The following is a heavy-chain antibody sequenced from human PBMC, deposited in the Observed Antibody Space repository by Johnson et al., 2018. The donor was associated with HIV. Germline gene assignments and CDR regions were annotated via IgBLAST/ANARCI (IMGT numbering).Heavy chain of an antibody. D-gene: IGHD2-2*01. CDR3: ARERIGYSSSGDAFDL. Sequence: QVQLVESGGGVVQPGRSLRLSCAASGFTFSSYAMHWVRQVPGKGLEWVAVISYDGSNKYYADSVEGRFTISRDNSKNTLYLQMNSLRAEDTAVYYCARERIGYSSSGDAFDLWGQETVVTVAS. CDR2: ISYDGSNK. J-gene: IGHJ3*01. V-gene: IGHV3-30*04. CDR1: GFTFSSYA.